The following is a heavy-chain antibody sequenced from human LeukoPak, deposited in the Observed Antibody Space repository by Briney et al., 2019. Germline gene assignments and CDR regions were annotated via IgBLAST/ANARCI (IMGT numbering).Heavy chain of an antibody. Sequence: GASVKVSCKAPGYTFTGYYMHWVRQAPGQGLERMGWINPNSGGTNYAQKFQGRVTMTRDTFISTAYMELSRLRSDDTAVYYCARSRRRTTIFGVVSNWFDPWGQGTLVTVSS. V-gene: IGHV1-2*02. J-gene: IGHJ5*02. D-gene: IGHD3-3*01. CDR3: ARSRRRTTIFGVVSNWFDP. CDR2: INPNSGGT. CDR1: GYTFTGYY.